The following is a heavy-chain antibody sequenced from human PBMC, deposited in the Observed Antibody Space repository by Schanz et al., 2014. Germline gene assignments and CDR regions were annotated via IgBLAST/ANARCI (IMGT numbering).Heavy chain of an antibody. D-gene: IGHD6-19*01. J-gene: IGHJ4*02. Sequence: EVQLLESGGGLVQPGGSLRLSCTASGFTFSDYWMSWVRQAPGKGPEWVANIKHDGSVKDYVDSVEGRFTISRDNAKSSLYLQMNSLRVEDTAVYYCAASSGWHPSTDYWGQGTLVTVSS. CDR3: AASSGWHPSTDY. CDR1: GFTFSDYW. CDR2: IKHDGSVK. V-gene: IGHV3-7*05.